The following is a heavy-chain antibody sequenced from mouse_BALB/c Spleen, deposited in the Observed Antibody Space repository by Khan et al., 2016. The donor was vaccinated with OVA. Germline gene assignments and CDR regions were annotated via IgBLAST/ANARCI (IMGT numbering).Heavy chain of an antibody. Sequence: EVQLQQSGPELVKPGASVKISCKASGYSFTGYFMNWVMQSHGKSLEWIGRINPHIGETFYNQKFKGKATLTVDESSSTAHMGLRSLASEDSAVYDGARIYRRDFDYWGQGTTLTVSS. J-gene: IGHJ2*01. CDR3: ARIYRRDFDY. D-gene: IGHD2-1*01. CDR2: INPHIGET. CDR1: GYSFTGYF. V-gene: IGHV1-20*02.